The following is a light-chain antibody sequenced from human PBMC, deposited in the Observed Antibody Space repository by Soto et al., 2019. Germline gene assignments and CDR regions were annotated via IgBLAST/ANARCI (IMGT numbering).Light chain of an antibody. CDR2: GNR. V-gene: IGLV1-40*01. J-gene: IGLJ3*02. CDR1: SSNIGAGYD. CDR3: QAYDYSLTASV. Sequence: QSVLTQPPSVSGAPGQTVTISCSGSSSNIGAGYDVHWYQQLPGAAPKLVIFGNRNRPSGVPERFSGSKSGTSASLAITGLQAEDEADYYCQAYDYSLTASVFGGGTKLTVL.